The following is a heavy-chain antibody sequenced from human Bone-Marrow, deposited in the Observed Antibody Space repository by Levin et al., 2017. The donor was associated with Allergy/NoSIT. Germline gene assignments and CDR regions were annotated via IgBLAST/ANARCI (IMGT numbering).Heavy chain of an antibody. J-gene: IGHJ1*01. D-gene: IGHD3-22*01. Sequence: GGSLRLSCAASGFTFSSYGMHWVRQAPGKGLEWVAVISYDGSNKYYADSVKGRFTISRDNSKNTLYLQMNSLRAEDTAVYYCAKDKKRDSSGYYRAEYFQHWGQGTLVTVSS. CDR2: ISYDGSNK. CDR1: GFTFSSYG. V-gene: IGHV3-30*18. CDR3: AKDKKRDSSGYYRAEYFQH.